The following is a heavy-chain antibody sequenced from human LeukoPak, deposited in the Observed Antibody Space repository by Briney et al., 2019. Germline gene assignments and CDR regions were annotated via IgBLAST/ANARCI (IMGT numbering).Heavy chain of an antibody. D-gene: IGHD3-22*01. CDR2: VYYSGST. CDR3: ARRGDPSYFDSSGYSFGHFDF. CDR1: VGTIRSYY. J-gene: IGHJ4*02. Sequence: SETLSLTCTLSVGTIRSYYWSWIRHPPGKGLEWLGFVYYSGSTIYHPSLKSRVTISVDTSKNQLSLKLSSVTAADTAVYYCARRGDPSYFDSSGYSFGHFDFWGQGTLVTVSS. V-gene: IGHV4-59*08.